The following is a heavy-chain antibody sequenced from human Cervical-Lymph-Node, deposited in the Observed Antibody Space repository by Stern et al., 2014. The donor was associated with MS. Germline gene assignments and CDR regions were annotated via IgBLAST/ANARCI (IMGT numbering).Heavy chain of an antibody. J-gene: IGHJ2*01. Sequence: MQLVESGSELKKPGASVKVSCKASGYTFTSYAMNWVRQAPGQGLEWMGWINTNTGNPTYAQGFTGRFVFSLDTSVSTDYLQICSLKAEDTAVYYCAREKAVDDWYYNLWGRGTLVTVSS. D-gene: IGHD2-15*01. CDR1: GYTFTSYA. CDR2: INTNTGNP. CDR3: AREKAVDDWYYNL. V-gene: IGHV7-4-1*01.